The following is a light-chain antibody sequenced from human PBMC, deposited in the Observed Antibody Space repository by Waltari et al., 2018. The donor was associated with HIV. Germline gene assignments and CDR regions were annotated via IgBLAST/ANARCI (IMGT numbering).Light chain of an antibody. J-gene: IGLJ3*02. V-gene: IGLV3-25*03. CDR3: QSAHRNAKV. Sequence: SSELTQPLSVSVSPGQSAKITCSRAALPMQYAYWYQQKRGQAPVLVIYKDSERPSGLPERFSGSSSGATVTLTVSGVQAEDEADYYCQSAHRNAKVFGGGTKLTVL. CDR2: KDS. CDR1: ALPMQY.